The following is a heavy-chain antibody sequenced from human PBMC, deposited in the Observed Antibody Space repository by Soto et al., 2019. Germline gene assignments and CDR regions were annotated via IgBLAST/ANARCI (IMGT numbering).Heavy chain of an antibody. D-gene: IGHD3-3*01. CDR2: INHSGST. CDR1: GGSFSGYY. Sequence: PSETLSLTCAVYGGSFSGYYWSWIRQPPGKGLEWIGEINHSGSTNYNPSLKSRVTISVDTSKNQFSLKLSSVTAADTAVYYCARQRDFWSGYYLDYWGQGTLVTVSS. V-gene: IGHV4-34*01. CDR3: ARQRDFWSGYYLDY. J-gene: IGHJ4*02.